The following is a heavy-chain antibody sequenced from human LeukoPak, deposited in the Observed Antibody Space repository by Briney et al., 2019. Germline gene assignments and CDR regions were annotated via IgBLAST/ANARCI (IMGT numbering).Heavy chain of an antibody. CDR3: ARIMDLIGVHFDF. CDR1: GFTFNNYW. D-gene: IGHD2-21*01. CDR2: MKQDGGEI. J-gene: IGHJ4*02. V-gene: IGHV3-7*01. Sequence: PGGSLRLSXVVSGFTFNNYWMSWVRQAPGKGLEWVATMKQDGGEIYYVDSVRGRFTISRVNAKNLLYLQMNSLRAEDTAMYYCARIMDLIGVHFDFWGQGTLVTVSS.